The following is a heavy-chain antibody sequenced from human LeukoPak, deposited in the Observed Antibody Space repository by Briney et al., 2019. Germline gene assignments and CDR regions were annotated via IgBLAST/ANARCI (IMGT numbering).Heavy chain of an antibody. CDR3: ARAKYYDSIGYPLTFDY. CDR1: GYTFTSYY. V-gene: IGHV1-46*01. J-gene: IGHJ4*02. D-gene: IGHD3-22*01. CDR2: INPSGGTT. Sequence: ASVKVSCKASGYTFTSYYIHWVRQAPGQGLEWMGIINPSGGTTSYAQKFQDRITMTRDTSTGTVYMELSSLRSDDTAVYYCARAKYYDSIGYPLTFDYWAREPWSPSPQ.